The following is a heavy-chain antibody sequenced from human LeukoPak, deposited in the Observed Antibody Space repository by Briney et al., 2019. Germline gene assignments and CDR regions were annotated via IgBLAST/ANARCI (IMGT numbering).Heavy chain of an antibody. V-gene: IGHV1-58*01. CDR1: GFTFATSA. Sequence: AVKVSCKASGFTFATSAVQWVRQARGQRLEWVGWIVVGSGNTNFAQKFQERVTITRDMSTSTAYMELSSLRSEDTAVYYCARAPLRDIVVVVAAESYYYYYYGMDVWGQGTTVTVSS. CDR3: ARAPLRDIVVVVAAESYYYYYYGMDV. J-gene: IGHJ6*02. CDR2: IVVGSGNT. D-gene: IGHD2-15*01.